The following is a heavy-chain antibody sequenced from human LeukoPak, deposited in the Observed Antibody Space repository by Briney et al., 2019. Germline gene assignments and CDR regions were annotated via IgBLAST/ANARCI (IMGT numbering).Heavy chain of an antibody. D-gene: IGHD3-22*01. J-gene: IGHJ5*02. Sequence: PGGSLRLSCAASGFTFSSYDKSWVRQAPGKGLEWVSVISGSGGTTYYADSVKGRFTISRDNAMNTVYLQMNSLRAEDTAVYYCARVLSGSWDWFDPWGQGTLVTVSS. CDR3: ARVLSGSWDWFDP. CDR2: ISGSGGTT. V-gene: IGHV3-23*01. CDR1: GFTFSSYD.